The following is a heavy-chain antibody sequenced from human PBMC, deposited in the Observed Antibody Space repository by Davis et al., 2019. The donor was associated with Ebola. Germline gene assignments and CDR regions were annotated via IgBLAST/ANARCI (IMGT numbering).Heavy chain of an antibody. V-gene: IGHV4-59*01. J-gene: IGHJ5*02. CDR1: AGSISNYY. D-gene: IGHD4-17*01. CDR2: VYYSGTT. Sequence: SETLSPTCIISAGSISNYYCSWLRQLPGKGLDWIGYVYYSGTTSYNPSLKSRVTISIGTSKDQFSLRLTSVTEADTAVYYCAKGVGDYGWFDPWGQGTLVTVSA. CDR3: AKGVGDYGWFDP.